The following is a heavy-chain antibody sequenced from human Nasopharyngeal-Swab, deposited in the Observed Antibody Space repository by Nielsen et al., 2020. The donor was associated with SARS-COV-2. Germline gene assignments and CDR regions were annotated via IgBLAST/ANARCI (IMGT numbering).Heavy chain of an antibody. CDR2: IASTGGT. CDR1: GFTISSYD. CDR3: AREDCSGGSCHLDV. D-gene: IGHD2-15*01. V-gene: IGHV3-13*01. J-gene: IGHJ6*02. Sequence: GESLKISCAASGFTISSYDMHWVRQAAGTGLEWVSAIASTGGTHYPGSLRGRFVLSREDSKNSLYLQMSSLRPEDTAVYFCAREDCSGGSCHLDVWGQGTTVTVSS.